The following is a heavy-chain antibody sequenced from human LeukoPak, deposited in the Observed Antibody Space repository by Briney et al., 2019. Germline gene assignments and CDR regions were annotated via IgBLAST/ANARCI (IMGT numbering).Heavy chain of an antibody. CDR3: TTDEDWNYARKDV. CDR2: TVSEIDGGTT. V-gene: IGHV3-15*04. D-gene: IGHD1-7*01. Sequence: GGSLRLSCAASGFTFSSYWMNWARQAPGKGLEWVGQTVSEIDGGTTDYAALVKGRFTISRDDSKSTLYLQMNSLKIEDTAVYYCTTDEDWNYARKDVWGQGATVIVSS. CDR1: GFTFSSYW. J-gene: IGHJ6*02.